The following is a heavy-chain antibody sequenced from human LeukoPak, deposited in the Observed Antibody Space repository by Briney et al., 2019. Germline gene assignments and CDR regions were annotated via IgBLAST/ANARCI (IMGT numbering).Heavy chain of an antibody. CDR2: INPKSDRT. Sequence: ASVKVTCKASGYIFTDYYMHWVRQAPGQGLEWMGWINPKSDRTKYAQNFQGRVTMTWDTSISTAYMEVSRLTSDDTAMFYCARDPPGTTAFDLWGQGTMVTVSS. D-gene: IGHD1-1*01. J-gene: IGHJ3*01. CDR1: GYIFTDYY. V-gene: IGHV1-2*02. CDR3: ARDPPGTTAFDL.